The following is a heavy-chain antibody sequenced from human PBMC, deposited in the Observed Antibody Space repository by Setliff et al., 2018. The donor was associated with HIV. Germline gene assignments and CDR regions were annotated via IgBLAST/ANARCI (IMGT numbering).Heavy chain of an antibody. Sequence: SETLSLTCSVSGGSISSYYWTWIRQPPGKGLEWIGYIYSSGSTNYNPSLKSRVTISVDTSKNQFSLKLTSVTAADTAVYYCARDLGVYGGLGYWGQGTLVTVSS. CDR2: IYSSGST. V-gene: IGHV4-59*01. CDR3: ARDLGVYGGLGY. CDR1: GGSISSYY. J-gene: IGHJ4*02. D-gene: IGHD4-17*01.